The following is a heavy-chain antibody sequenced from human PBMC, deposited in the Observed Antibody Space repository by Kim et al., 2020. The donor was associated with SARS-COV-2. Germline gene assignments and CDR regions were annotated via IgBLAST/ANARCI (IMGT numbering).Heavy chain of an antibody. CDR3: ARSLQRNYDFWSGYHYYSGRDV. V-gene: IGHV4-39*01. CDR1: GTSISSSRSY. CDR2: SYYSGST. J-gene: IGHJ6*02. D-gene: IGHD3-3*01. Sequence: SETLSLTCTVSGTSISSSRSYWGWLRQPPGKGMEWIGSSYYSGSTYYNPSLKSRVTISVDTSKNQFSLKLSSVTAADTAVYYCARSLQRNYDFWSGYHYYSGRDVWGQGTTVTVSS.